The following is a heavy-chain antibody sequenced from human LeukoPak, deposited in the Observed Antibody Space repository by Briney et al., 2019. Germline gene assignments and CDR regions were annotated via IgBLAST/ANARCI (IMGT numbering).Heavy chain of an antibody. Sequence: SETLSLTCTVPGGSISSGGYYWSWIRQHPGKGLEWIGYIYYSGSTYYNPSLKSRVTISVDTSKNQFSLKLSSVTAADTAVYYCAREGSITMVRGVIIKQSDWFDPWGQGTLVTVSS. CDR3: AREGSITMVRGVIIKQSDWFDP. V-gene: IGHV4-31*03. CDR2: IYYSGST. J-gene: IGHJ5*02. D-gene: IGHD3-10*01. CDR1: GGSISSGGYY.